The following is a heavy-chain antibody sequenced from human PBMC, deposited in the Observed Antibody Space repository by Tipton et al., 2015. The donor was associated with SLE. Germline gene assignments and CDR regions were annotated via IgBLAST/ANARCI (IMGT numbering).Heavy chain of an antibody. J-gene: IGHJ6*03. CDR1: GASVSSTRYY. D-gene: IGHD6-13*01. Sequence: TLSLTCTVSGASVSSTRYYWGCIRQSPGKGLEYIGSIYSGGNTYYNPSLKSRISMSVDTSKNQFSLKLSSVTAADTAVYYCARGGEYGSSWYPRYYYYMDVWGKGTTVTVSS. V-gene: IGHV4-39*07. CDR3: ARGGEYGSSWYPRYYYYMDV. CDR2: IYSGGNT.